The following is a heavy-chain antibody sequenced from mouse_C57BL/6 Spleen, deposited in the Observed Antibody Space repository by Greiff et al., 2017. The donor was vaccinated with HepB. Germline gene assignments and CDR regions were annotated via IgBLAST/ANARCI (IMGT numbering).Heavy chain of an antibody. CDR1: GFTFSSYG. V-gene: IGHV5-6*02. D-gene: IGHD2-4*01. J-gene: IGHJ2*01. CDR2: ISSGGSYT. Sequence: DVKLVESGGDLVKPGGSLKLSCAASGFTFSSYGMSWVRQTPDKRLEWVATISSGGSYTYYPDSVKGRFTISRDNAKNTLYLQMSSLKSEDTAMYYCARSMITTEYYFDYWGQGTTLTVSS. CDR3: ARSMITTEYYFDY.